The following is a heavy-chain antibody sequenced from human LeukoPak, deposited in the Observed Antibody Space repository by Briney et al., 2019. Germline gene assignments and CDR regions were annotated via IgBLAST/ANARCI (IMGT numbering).Heavy chain of an antibody. D-gene: IGHD2-2*01. V-gene: IGHV3-74*01. CDR2: INSDGSST. J-gene: IGHJ5*02. CDR1: GFTFSSYW. Sequence: GGSLRLSCAASGFTFSSYWMHWVRQAPGKGLVWVSRINSDGSSTSYADSVKGRFTISRDNAKNTLYLQMDSLRAEDTAVYYCARDPPIVVVPAAIDWNWFDPWGQGTLVTVSS. CDR3: ARDPPIVVVPAAIDWNWFDP.